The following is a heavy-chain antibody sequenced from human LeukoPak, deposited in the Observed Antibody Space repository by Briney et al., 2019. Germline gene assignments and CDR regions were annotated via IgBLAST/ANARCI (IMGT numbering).Heavy chain of an antibody. CDR3: ARAGGYSYGDY. CDR1: GFTLSSYA. J-gene: IGHJ4*02. D-gene: IGHD5-18*01. V-gene: IGHV3-30-3*01. Sequence: GRSLRLSCAASGFTLSSYAMHWVRQAPGKGLEWVAVISYDGSNKYYADSVKGRFTISRDNSKNTLYLQMNSLRAEDTAVYYCARAGGYSYGDYWGQGTPVTVSS. CDR2: ISYDGSNK.